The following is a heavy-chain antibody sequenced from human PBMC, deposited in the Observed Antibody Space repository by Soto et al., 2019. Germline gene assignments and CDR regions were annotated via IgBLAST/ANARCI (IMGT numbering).Heavy chain of an antibody. Sequence: QGLEWMGWIKPNSGGTNYEQKFQGWVTMTRDTSISTAYMELSRLRSDDTAVYYCARGLTPPLTRDYYYVMDVRGQRTTVTVSS. V-gene: IGHV1-2*04. J-gene: IGHJ6*02. D-gene: IGHD7-27*01. CDR3: ARGLTPPLTRDYYYVMDV. CDR2: IKPNSGGT.